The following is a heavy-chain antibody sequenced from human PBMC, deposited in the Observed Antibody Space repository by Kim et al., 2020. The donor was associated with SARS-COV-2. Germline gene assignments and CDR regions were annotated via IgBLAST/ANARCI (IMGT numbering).Heavy chain of an antibody. CDR3: AKFTGNWNYVYFDY. D-gene: IGHD1-7*01. J-gene: IGHJ4*02. CDR2: ISWNSGSI. V-gene: IGHV3-9*01. CDR1: GFTFGDYA. Sequence: GGSLRLSCAASGFTFGDYAMHWVRQAPGKGLEWVSGISWNSGSIGYADSVKGRFTISRDNAKNSLYLQMNSLRAEDTALYYCAKFTGNWNYVYFDYWGQGTLVTVSS.